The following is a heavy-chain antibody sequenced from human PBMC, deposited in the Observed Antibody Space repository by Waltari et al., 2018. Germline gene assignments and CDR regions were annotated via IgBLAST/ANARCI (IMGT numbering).Heavy chain of an antibody. V-gene: IGHV3-48*01. Sequence: EVQLVESGGGLVQPGGSLGLSCAASGFGFRSYGMNWVRQAPGKGLEWVAHISGAGFPIYYADSVKGRFTISRDNAKNSLFLQMNGLRAEDTAVYYCVPMGASRLTWTDWGQGTPVTVSS. J-gene: IGHJ4*02. D-gene: IGHD1-26*01. CDR3: VPMGASRLTWTD. CDR2: ISGAGFPI. CDR1: GFGFRSYG.